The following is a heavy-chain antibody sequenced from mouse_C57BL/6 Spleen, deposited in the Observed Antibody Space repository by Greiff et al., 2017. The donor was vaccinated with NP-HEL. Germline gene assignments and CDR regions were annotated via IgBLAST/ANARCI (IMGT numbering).Heavy chain of an antibody. V-gene: IGHV1-69*01. CDR3: GRVEIYYWNYYAVDY. D-gene: IGHD2-1*01. Sequence: QVQLQQPGAELVMPGASVKLSCKASGYTFTSSWMHWVKQRPGQGLEWIGEIDPSDSYTNYIQKFKGKSTLTVDKSSSTAYMQLSSLTSEDSAVSCCGRVEIYYWNYYAVDYWGQGTSVTVAS. J-gene: IGHJ4*01. CDR2: IDPSDSYT. CDR1: GYTFTSSW.